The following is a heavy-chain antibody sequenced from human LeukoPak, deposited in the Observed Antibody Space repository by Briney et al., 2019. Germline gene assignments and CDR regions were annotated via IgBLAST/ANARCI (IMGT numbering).Heavy chain of an antibody. V-gene: IGHV3-7*01. D-gene: IGHD5-24*01. J-gene: IGHJ2*01. CDR1: GFTFSTYW. Sequence: PGGSLRLSCGASGFTFSTYWMTWVRQAPGKGLEWVANIKHEGSEKYYVDSVKGRFTISRDNAKNSLFLQMNSLRAEDTAVYYCARDKDNFDFWGRGTLVTVSS. CDR3: ARDKDNFDF. CDR2: IKHEGSEK.